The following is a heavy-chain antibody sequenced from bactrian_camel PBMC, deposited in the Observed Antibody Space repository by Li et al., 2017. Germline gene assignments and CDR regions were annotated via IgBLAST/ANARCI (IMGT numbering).Heavy chain of an antibody. J-gene: IGHJ4*01. CDR2: IPSLGRS. D-gene: IGHD1*01. CDR1: GCHGCC. Sequence: HVQLVESGGGSVQAGGSLRLSCVVSGCHGCCMAWFRQATGREREGVAVIPSLGRSAVADFAKGRFTISKDNDKNTLYLNMDSLKPEDSAMYYCVAGLTSCPIYCRSGACAIGDLDYKGQGTQVTVS. V-gene: IGHV3S55*01. CDR3: VAGLTSCPIYCRSGACAIGDLDY.